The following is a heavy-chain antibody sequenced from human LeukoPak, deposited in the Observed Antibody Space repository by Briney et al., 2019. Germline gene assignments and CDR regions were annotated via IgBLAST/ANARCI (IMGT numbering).Heavy chain of an antibody. D-gene: IGHD1-26*01. Sequence: GGSLRLSCAASGFTFSSYSMNWVRQAPGKGLEWVSYISSSSSTIYYADSVKGRFTISRDNAKNSLFLQMNSLRVEDTAVYFCARDKRVGATLLDYWGQGTLVTVSS. CDR3: ARDKRVGATLLDY. J-gene: IGHJ4*02. CDR1: GFTFSSYS. CDR2: ISSSSSTI. V-gene: IGHV3-48*01.